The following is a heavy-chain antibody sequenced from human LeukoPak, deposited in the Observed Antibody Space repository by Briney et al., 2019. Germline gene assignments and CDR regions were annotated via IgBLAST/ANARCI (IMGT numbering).Heavy chain of an antibody. CDR1: GFTFSDYY. Sequence: PGGPLRLSCAASGFTFSDYYMSWIRQAPGKGLEWVSYITVSSSTIYYADSVKGRFTISRDNAKNSLYLQMNSLRAEDTAVYYCARDRGIVGVPPTTAYYMDVWGKGTTVTVSS. CDR2: ITVSSSTI. V-gene: IGHV3-11*01. J-gene: IGHJ6*03. CDR3: ARDRGIVGVPPTTAYYMDV. D-gene: IGHD2-2*01.